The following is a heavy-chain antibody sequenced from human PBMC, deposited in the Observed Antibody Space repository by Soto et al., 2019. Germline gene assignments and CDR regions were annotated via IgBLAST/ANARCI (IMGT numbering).Heavy chain of an antibody. CDR1: GYTFTSYG. V-gene: IGHV1-18*01. Sequence: ASVKVSCKASGYTFTSYGISWVRQAPGQGLEWMGWISAYNGNTNYAQKLQGRVTMTTDTSTSTAYMELRSLRSDDTAVYYCARDEYSNSPYYYYYYMDVWGKGTTVTASS. J-gene: IGHJ6*03. D-gene: IGHD4-4*01. CDR2: ISAYNGNT. CDR3: ARDEYSNSPYYYYYYMDV.